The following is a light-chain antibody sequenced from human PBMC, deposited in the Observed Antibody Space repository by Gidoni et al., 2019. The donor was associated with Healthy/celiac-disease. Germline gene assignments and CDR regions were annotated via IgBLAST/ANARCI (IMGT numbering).Light chain of an antibody. Sequence: EIVLTPSPRTLSLSPGERATLSCRASPSVRSSYLAWYQQKPGQAPRLLIYGASSRATGIPDRFSGSGSGTDFTLTISRLEPEDFAVYYCQQYGSSPATFGQGTKVEIK. J-gene: IGKJ1*01. CDR1: PSVRSSY. CDR2: GAS. V-gene: IGKV3-20*01. CDR3: QQYGSSPAT.